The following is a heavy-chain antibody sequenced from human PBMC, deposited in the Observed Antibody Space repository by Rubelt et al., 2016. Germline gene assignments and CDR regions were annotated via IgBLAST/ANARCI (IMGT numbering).Heavy chain of an antibody. D-gene: IGHD4/OR15-4a*01. Sequence: QEQLVQSGAEVRKPGASVKVSCKVSGFTFTEYYIHWVRQAPGQGLEWMGWINPDSGGTKYAQKFQGWVSMTRNTSIRTAYLELGSLKSGETALYYCARGSVGGRALACLLDYWGQGTLVTVSS. J-gene: IGHJ4*02. CDR1: GFTFTEYY. V-gene: IGHV1-2*04. CDR2: INPDSGGT. CDR3: ARGSVGGRALACLLDY.